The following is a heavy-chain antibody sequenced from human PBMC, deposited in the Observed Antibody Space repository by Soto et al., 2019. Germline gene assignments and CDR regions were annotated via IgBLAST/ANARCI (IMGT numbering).Heavy chain of an antibody. V-gene: IGHV1-8*01. CDR1: GYTFTSYD. D-gene: IGHD6-19*01. CDR3: ARGMKQWLVGYNWFDP. J-gene: IGHJ5*02. CDR2: MNPNSGNT. Sequence: ASVKVSCKASGYTFTSYDINWVRQATGQGLEWMGWMNPNSGNTGYAQKFQGRVTMTRNTSISTAYMELSSLRSEDTAVYYCARGMKQWLVGYNWFDPWGQGTLVTVSS.